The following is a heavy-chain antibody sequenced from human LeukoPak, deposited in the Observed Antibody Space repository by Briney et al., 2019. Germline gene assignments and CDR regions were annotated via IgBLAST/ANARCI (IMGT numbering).Heavy chain of an antibody. V-gene: IGHV3-30*04. CDR1: GFTFSSYA. J-gene: IGHJ3*02. Sequence: PGGSLRLSCAASGFTFSSYAMHWVRQGPGKGLEWVAVMSYDGSNKYYADSVKGRFTISRDNSKNTLYLQMNSLRAEDTAVYYCARRLSDILTAYSHDAFDIWGQGTRVTVSS. CDR2: MSYDGSNK. D-gene: IGHD3-9*01. CDR3: ARRLSDILTAYSHDAFDI.